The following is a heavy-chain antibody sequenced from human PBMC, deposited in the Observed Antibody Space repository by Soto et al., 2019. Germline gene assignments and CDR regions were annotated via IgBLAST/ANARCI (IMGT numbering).Heavy chain of an antibody. CDR1: GFTFGDYA. V-gene: IGHV3-49*03. CDR2: IRSKAYGGTT. J-gene: IGHJ4*02. CDR3: TRGDIVLMVYATPFDY. Sequence: GGSLRLSCTASGFTFGDYAMSWFRQAPGKGLEWVGFIRSKAYGGTTEYAASVKGRFTISRDDSKSIAYLQMNSLKTEDTAVYYCTRGDIVLMVYATPFDYWGQGTLVTVSS. D-gene: IGHD2-8*01.